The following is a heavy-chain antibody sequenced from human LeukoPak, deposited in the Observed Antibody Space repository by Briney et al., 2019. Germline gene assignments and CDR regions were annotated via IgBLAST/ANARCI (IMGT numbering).Heavy chain of an antibody. V-gene: IGHV3-23*01. CDR1: GFTFSSYA. CDR3: AKTSRVWFGERYFDY. J-gene: IGHJ4*02. CDR2: ISGSGGST. D-gene: IGHD3-10*01. Sequence: PGGSLRLSCAASGFTFSSYAMSWVRQAPGEGLEWVSAISGSGGSTYYADSVKGRFTISRDNSKNTLYLQMNSLRAEDTAVYYCAKTSRVWFGERYFDYWGQGTLVTVSS.